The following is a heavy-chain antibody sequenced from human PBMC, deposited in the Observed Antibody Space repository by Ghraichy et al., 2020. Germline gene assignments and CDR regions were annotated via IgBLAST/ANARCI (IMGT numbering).Heavy chain of an antibody. V-gene: IGHV4-39*01. Sequence: SATLSLTCTVSGGSISSSSYYWGWIRQPPGKGLEWIGSIYYSGSTYYNPSLKSRVTISVDTSKNQFSLKLSSVTAADTAVYYCARLKKTYGSGSYYPHAFDIWGQGTMVTVSS. CDR1: GGSISSSSYY. CDR2: IYYSGST. CDR3: ARLKKTYGSGSYYPHAFDI. J-gene: IGHJ3*02. D-gene: IGHD3-10*01.